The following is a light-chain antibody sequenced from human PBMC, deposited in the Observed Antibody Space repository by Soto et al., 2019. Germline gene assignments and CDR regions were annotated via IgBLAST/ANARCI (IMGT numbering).Light chain of an antibody. Sequence: DIQMTQSPSSLSAFVGDRVTITCQASQDINIYLNWYQQKPGKAPKLLIYDASNLATGVPSKFSGSRSGTDFTFSISSLQPEDIETYYCQQYGNLPLTFGEGTKVEI. V-gene: IGKV1-33*01. CDR1: QDINIY. CDR3: QQYGNLPLT. J-gene: IGKJ4*01. CDR2: DAS.